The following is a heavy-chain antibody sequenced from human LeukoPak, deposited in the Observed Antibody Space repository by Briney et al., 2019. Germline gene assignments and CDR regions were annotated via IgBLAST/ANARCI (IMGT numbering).Heavy chain of an antibody. D-gene: IGHD5-12*01. CDR3: VRGGYRGYDYEY. CDR2: ISGSGGAT. Sequence: GGSLRLSCAASGFAFSSYDMSWVRQAPGKGLEWVSGISGSGGATYYADSVKGRFTISRDNAYNTVLLQMNSLRAEDTAVYYCVRGGYRGYDYEYWGQGTLVTVSS. J-gene: IGHJ4*01. V-gene: IGHV3-23*01. CDR1: GFAFSSYD.